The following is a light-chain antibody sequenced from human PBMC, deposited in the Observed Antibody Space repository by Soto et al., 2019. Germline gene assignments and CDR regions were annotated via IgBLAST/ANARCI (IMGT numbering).Light chain of an antibody. CDR2: ATS. CDR1: QSISSY. Sequence: DIQMTQSPSSLSASVGDRVTITCRASQSISSYLNWYQQKPGKAPKLLIYATSILQSGVPSRFSGRGSGTDFTLTISSLQPEDVATYYCQQSYSTPRTFGQGTKVEIK. J-gene: IGKJ1*01. CDR3: QQSYSTPRT. V-gene: IGKV1-39*01.